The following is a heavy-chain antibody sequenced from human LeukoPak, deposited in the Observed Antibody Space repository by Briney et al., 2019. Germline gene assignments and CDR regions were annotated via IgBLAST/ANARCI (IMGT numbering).Heavy chain of an antibody. CDR2: INHSGST. D-gene: IGHD3-10*01. V-gene: IGHV4-34*01. J-gene: IGHJ4*02. Sequence: PSETLSLTCAVYGGSFSGYYWSWIRQPPGKGLEWIGEINHSGSTNYNPSLKGRVTISVDTSKNQFSLKLSSVTAADTAVYYCARGKRYYYGSGSFDYWGQGTLVTVSS. CDR1: GGSFSGYY. CDR3: ARGKRYYYGSGSFDY.